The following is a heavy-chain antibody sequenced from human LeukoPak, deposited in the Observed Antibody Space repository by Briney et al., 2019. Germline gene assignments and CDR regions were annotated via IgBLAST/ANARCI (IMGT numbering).Heavy chain of an antibody. CDR3: ARDHVVVVPHAFDI. V-gene: IGHV4-30-4*01. D-gene: IGHD3-22*01. CDR2: IYYSGST. CDR1: GGSISSGDYY. Sequence: SETLPLTCTVSGGSISSGDYYWSWIRQPPGKGLEWIGYIYYSGSTYYNPSLKSRVTISVDTSKNQFSLKLSSVTAADTAVYYCARDHVVVVPHAFDIWGQGTMVTVSS. J-gene: IGHJ3*02.